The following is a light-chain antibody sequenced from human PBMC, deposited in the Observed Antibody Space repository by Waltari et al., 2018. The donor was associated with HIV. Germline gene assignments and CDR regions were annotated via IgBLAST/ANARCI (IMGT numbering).Light chain of an antibody. CDR1: QGSRND. CDR2: AAS. J-gene: IGKJ1*01. CDR3: LQDYNSWT. V-gene: IGKV1-6*01. Sequence: LQTTPSPSSLSASVGDTVTITCRASQGSRNDLGWYQQKPGKAPKLLIYAASSLQSGVPSRFSGSGSGTDFTLTISSLQPEDFATYYCLQDYNSWTFGQGTKVEIK.